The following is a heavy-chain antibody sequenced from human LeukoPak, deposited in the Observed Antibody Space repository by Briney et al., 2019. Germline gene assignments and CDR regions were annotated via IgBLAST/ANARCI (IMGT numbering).Heavy chain of an antibody. V-gene: IGHV1-2*02. CDR3: ARGSVLRFLEWTCDY. D-gene: IGHD3-3*01. Sequence: ASVKVSCKASGYTFTGYYMHWVRHAPGQGLEWMGWINPNSGGTNYAQKFQGRVTMTRDTSISTAYMELSRLRSDDSAVYYCARGSVLRFLEWTCDYWGQGTLVTVSS. CDR1: GYTFTGYY. CDR2: INPNSGGT. J-gene: IGHJ4*02.